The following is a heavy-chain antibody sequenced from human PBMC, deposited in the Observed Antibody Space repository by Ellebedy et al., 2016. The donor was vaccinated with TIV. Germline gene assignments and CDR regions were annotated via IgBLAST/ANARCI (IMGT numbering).Heavy chain of an antibody. Sequence: MPSETLSLTCTVSGGSVRSDSSYWSWIRQSPGKGLEWIGFIYYTGNTNYSPSLKSRLTISIDTSKNQFSLTLNSVTAADTAMYYCAKESVGDLFYFVSWGQGTLVTVSS. V-gene: IGHV4-61*01. CDR3: AKESVGDLFYFVS. J-gene: IGHJ4*02. D-gene: IGHD2-21*02. CDR2: IYYTGNT. CDR1: GGSVRSDSSY.